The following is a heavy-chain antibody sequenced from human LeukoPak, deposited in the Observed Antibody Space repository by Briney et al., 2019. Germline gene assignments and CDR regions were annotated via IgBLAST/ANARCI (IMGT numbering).Heavy chain of an antibody. CDR1: GGSFSGYY. CDR2: INHSGST. J-gene: IGHJ4*02. Sequence: KPSETLSLTCAVYGGSFSGYYWSWIRQPPGKGLEWIGEINHSGSTNYNPSLKSRVTISVETSKNPFSLKLSSVTAADTAVYYCARSSVWSGYPFDYWGQGTLVTVSS. V-gene: IGHV4-34*01. D-gene: IGHD3-3*01. CDR3: ARSSVWSGYPFDY.